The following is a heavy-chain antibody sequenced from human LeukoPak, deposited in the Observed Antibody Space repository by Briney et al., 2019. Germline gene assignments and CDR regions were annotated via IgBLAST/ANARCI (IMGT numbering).Heavy chain of an antibody. J-gene: IGHJ6*03. Sequence: PPQTLSLACTVSGGSISSGGYYWSWIRQHPGKGLEWIGYIYYSGSTYYNPSLKSRVTISVDTSKNQFSLKLSSVTAADTAVYYCASTRPSSSLYYYYYYMDVWGKGTTVTVSS. CDR1: GGSISSGGYY. CDR2: IYYSGST. V-gene: IGHV4-31*03. D-gene: IGHD6-6*01. CDR3: ASTRPSSSLYYYYYYMDV.